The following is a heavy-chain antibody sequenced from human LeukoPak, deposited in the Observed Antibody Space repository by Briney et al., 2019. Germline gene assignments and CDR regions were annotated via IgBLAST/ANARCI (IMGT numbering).Heavy chain of an antibody. Sequence: TLSLTCTVSGGSISTYYWNWIRQPPGKGLEWIGYIYHSGSTNYNPSLQSRVTISVDTSKNQFSLNLNSVTAADTAVYYCARGGAARLHFQNWGQGTLVTVSS. J-gene: IGHJ1*01. V-gene: IGHV4-59*01. CDR3: ARGGAARLHFQN. CDR2: IYHSGST. D-gene: IGHD6-6*01. CDR1: GGSISTYY.